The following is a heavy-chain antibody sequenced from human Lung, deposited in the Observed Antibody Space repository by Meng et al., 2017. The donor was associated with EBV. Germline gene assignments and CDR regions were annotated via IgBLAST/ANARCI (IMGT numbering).Heavy chain of an antibody. Sequence: AQLQQVGAALFNPSVTLSLTFAVYGGSFSGSFSGYYWSWIRQAPGKGLEWIGEINDSGSTDYNPSLKSRLTISVDRSKSQFSLELSSVTAADTAVYYCARSIFDYWGQGTLVTVSS. CDR3: ARSIFDY. CDR2: INDSGST. D-gene: IGHD2-21*01. V-gene: IGHV4-34*01. J-gene: IGHJ4*02. CDR1: GGSFSGSFSGYY.